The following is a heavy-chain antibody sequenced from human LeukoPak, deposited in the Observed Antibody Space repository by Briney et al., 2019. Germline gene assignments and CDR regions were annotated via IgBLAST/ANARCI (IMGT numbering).Heavy chain of an antibody. V-gene: IGHV3-74*01. CDR1: GFTLSSKV. CDR3: ARAVGYGAGSYGFDF. J-gene: IGHJ3*01. Sequence: GALRLSCAASGFTLSSKVMHWVRQAPGTGLVWVSRIIRDGTGTDYADSVKGRFTISRDIATSTLYLQMNSLRTDDTAMYYCARAVGYGAGSYGFDFWGQGTTVTVSS. CDR2: IIRDGTGT. D-gene: IGHD3-10*01.